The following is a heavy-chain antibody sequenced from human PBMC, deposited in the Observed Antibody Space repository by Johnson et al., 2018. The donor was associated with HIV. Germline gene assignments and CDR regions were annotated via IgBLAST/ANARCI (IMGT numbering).Heavy chain of an antibody. J-gene: IGHJ3*02. CDR2: ISYDGSNK. D-gene: IGHD2-2*01. CDR3: ARGEGYCSSTSCDDAFDI. V-gene: IGHV3-30*03. Sequence: QVQLVESGGGVVQPGRSLRLSCAASGFTFSTSGMHWVRQAPGKGMEWVAVISYDGSNKYYVDSVKGRFTISRDNSKHTLYLQMNSLRAGDTAVYYCARGEGYCSSTSCDDAFDIWGQGTMVTVSS. CDR1: GFTFSTSG.